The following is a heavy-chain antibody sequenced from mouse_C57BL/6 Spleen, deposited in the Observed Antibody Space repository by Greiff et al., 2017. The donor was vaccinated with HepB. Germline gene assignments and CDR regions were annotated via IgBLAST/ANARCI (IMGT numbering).Heavy chain of an antibody. Sequence: QVQLKESGPELVKPGASVKISCKASGYAFSSSWMNWVKQRPGKGLEWIGRIYPGDGDTNYNGKFKGKATLTADKSSSTAYMQLSSLTSEDSAVYFCARFFRGYFDVWGTGTTVTVSS. V-gene: IGHV1-82*01. CDR2: IYPGDGDT. CDR3: ARFFRGYFDV. J-gene: IGHJ1*03. CDR1: GYAFSSSW.